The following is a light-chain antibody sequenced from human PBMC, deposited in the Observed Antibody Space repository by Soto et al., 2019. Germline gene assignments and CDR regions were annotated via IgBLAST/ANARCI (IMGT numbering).Light chain of an antibody. Sequence: QSALTQPASVSGSPGQSITISCTGTSSDVGGYNYVSWYQQHPGKAPKFMIYDVSSRPSGVSNRFSGSKYGNTASLTISGLQAEDEADYYCCSYTTSNTRQIVFGTGTRSPS. CDR1: SSDVGGYNY. CDR3: CSYTTSNTRQIV. CDR2: DVS. V-gene: IGLV2-14*03. J-gene: IGLJ1*01.